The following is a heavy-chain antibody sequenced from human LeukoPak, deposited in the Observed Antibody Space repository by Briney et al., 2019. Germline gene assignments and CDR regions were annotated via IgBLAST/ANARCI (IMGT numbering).Heavy chain of an antibody. V-gene: IGHV4-59*12. CDR2: IYYSGST. CDR3: ARGPPPDFDY. J-gene: IGHJ4*02. CDR1: GGSISSYY. Sequence: ASETLSLTCTVSGGSISSYYWSWIRQPPGKGLEWIGYIYYSGSTNYNPSLKSRVTISVDTPKNQFSLKLSSVTAADTAVYYCARGPPPDFDYWGRGTLVTVSS.